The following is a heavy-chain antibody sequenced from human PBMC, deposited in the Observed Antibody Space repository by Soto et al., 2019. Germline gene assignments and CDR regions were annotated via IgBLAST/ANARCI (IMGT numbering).Heavy chain of an antibody. CDR1: GGSFNGYY. D-gene: IGHD3-3*01. Sequence: SETLSLTCGVHGGSFNGYYWTWIRQAPGKGLDWIGEINHSKITNYNPSLKNRLTISLDTSKRQISLDLRSVTAADTAVYYCARLCRWSGFHCWDPRGFDFWGPGTLVTVSS. CDR2: INHSKIT. V-gene: IGHV4-34*01. J-gene: IGHJ4*02. CDR3: ARLCRWSGFHCWDPRGFDF.